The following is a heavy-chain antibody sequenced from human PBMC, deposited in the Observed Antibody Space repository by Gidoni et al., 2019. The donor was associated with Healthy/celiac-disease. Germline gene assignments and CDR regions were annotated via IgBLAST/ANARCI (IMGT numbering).Heavy chain of an antibody. Sequence: QVQLQQWGAGLFKPSETLSLTCAVYVGSFSGYYWSWIRQPPGKGLEWIGEINHSGSTNYNPSLKSRVTISVDTSKNQFSLKLSSVTAADTAVYYCARDRLDSSSWYYFDYWGQGTLVTVSS. V-gene: IGHV4-34*01. J-gene: IGHJ4*02. CDR1: VGSFSGYY. CDR3: ARDRLDSSSWYYFDY. CDR2: INHSGST. D-gene: IGHD6-13*01.